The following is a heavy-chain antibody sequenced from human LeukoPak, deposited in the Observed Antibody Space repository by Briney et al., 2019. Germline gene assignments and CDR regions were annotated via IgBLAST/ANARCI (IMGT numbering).Heavy chain of an antibody. CDR1: GFTFSSYE. D-gene: IGHD3-10*01. V-gene: IGHV3-48*03. Sequence: PGGSLRLSCAASGFTFSSYEMNWVRQAPGEGLEWVSYISSSGGALSSADPLRGRFTISRDNAKNSLYLKMNSLRAEDTAVYYCARDWYYDSSGSYPSDYYYYGMDVWGKGTTVTVSS. CDR3: ARDWYYDSSGSYPSDYYYYGMDV. CDR2: ISSSGGAL. J-gene: IGHJ6*04.